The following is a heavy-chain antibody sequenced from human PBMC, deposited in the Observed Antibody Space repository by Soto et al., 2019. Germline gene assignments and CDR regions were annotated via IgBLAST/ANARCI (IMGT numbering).Heavy chain of an antibody. CDR2: IKQDGSEK. CDR3: AIVRYCGNSYYFDF. J-gene: IGHJ4*02. V-gene: IGHV3-7*03. CDR1: GFTFSRYW. D-gene: IGHD3-10*01. Sequence: GGSLRLSCAASGFTFSRYWMSWVRQAPGRGLEWVANIKQDGSEKYYVASVKGLFTMSKDNVKNSLYLQMNSLRAEDTALYYCAIVRYCGNSYYFDFWGQGTSVTVSS.